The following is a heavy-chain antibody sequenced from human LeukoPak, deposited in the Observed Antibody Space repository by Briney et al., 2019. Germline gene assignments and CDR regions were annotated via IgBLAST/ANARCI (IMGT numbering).Heavy chain of an antibody. D-gene: IGHD5-12*01. CDR1: EFTFSAYW. CDR3: AGGRLVATSKAVAIDY. Sequence: GGSLRLSCAASEFTFSAYWLHWVRQAPGKGLVWVSRINERGSSTSYADSVKGRFTISRDNAKNTLYLQMNNLRADDTAVYYCAGGRLVATSKAVAIDYWGQGTLVTVSS. CDR2: INERGSST. J-gene: IGHJ4*02. V-gene: IGHV3-74*01.